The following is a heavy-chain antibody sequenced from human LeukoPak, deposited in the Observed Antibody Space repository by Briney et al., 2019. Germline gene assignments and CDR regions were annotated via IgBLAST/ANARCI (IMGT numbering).Heavy chain of an antibody. CDR3: ARDGQFAGIAVAGTGYYYYGMDV. CDR2: IFYTGRT. V-gene: IGHV4-59*12. J-gene: IGHJ6*02. Sequence: SETLSLACSVSDGSITSYHWSWIRQPPGKGLEWMGYIFYTGRTNYNPSLRSRVTISVDTSKNQFSLQLNSVTPEDTAVYYCARDGQFAGIAVAGTGYYYYGMDVWGQGTTVTVSS. CDR1: DGSITSYH. D-gene: IGHD6-19*01.